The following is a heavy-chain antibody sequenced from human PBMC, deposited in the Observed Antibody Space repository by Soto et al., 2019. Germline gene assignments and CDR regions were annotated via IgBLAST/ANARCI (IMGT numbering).Heavy chain of an antibody. CDR1: GYTFVSYG. D-gene: IGHD6-19*01. CDR3: SRDAQTWLAAAFEI. Sequence: QVQLVQSGAEVKEPGASVKVSCKASGYTFVSYGISWVRQAPGQGLEGMGWISPSNGTTNDAPKFPATATMTPAPSTSPAYMELRSLSSDDTAVYYCSRDAQTWLAAAFEIWGQGTMVTVSS. CDR2: ISPSNGTT. J-gene: IGHJ3*02. V-gene: IGHV1-18*01.